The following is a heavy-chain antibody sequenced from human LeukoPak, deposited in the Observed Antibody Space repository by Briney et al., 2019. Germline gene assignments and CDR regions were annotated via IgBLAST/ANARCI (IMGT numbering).Heavy chain of an antibody. J-gene: IGHJ4*02. Sequence: GGSLRLSCTASGFTFSSYAMNWVRQAPGKGLEWVSAISGSGESTYYAGSVKGRFTISRDYSKNTLYLQMNSLRAEDTAVYYCAKSKSGSSYFDYWGQGTLVTVSS. CDR2: ISGSGEST. V-gene: IGHV3-23*01. D-gene: IGHD3-10*01. CDR3: AKSKSGSSYFDY. CDR1: GFTFSSYA.